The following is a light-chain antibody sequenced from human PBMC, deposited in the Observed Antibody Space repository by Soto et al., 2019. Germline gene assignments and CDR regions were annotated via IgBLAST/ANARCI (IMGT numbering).Light chain of an antibody. CDR1: SSDVGGYDY. J-gene: IGLJ1*01. V-gene: IGLV2-14*01. CDR3: SSYATTSTYV. Sequence: QSALTQPASVSGSPGQSVTISCTGTSSDVGGYDYVSWYQQHPGKAPYFMIYEVTNRPSGVSHRFSGSKSGNTASLTISGLQADDEAEYYCSSYATTSTYVFGTGTKGTVL. CDR2: EVT.